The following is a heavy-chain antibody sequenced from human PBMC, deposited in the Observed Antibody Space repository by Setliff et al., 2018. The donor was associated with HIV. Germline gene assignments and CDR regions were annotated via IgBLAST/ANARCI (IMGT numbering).Heavy chain of an antibody. V-gene: IGHV1-69*13. CDR2: IIPMYNIP. J-gene: IGHJ3*02. CDR1: GGTLSNYV. CDR3: ARDQTGVAAAAFGGGSAWSDEGFDI. D-gene: IGHD6-13*01. Sequence: SVKVSCKTSGGTLSNYVITWVRQAPGQGLEWMGMIIPMYNIPAYAQKFQGRVTFTADESTSTAYMELSSLSSEDTAVYCCARDQTGVAAAAFGGGSAWSDEGFDIWGQGTMFTVSS.